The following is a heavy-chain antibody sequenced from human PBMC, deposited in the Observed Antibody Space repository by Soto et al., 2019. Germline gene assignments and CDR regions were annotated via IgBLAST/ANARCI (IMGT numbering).Heavy chain of an antibody. CDR2: VSYDGSDI. V-gene: IGHV3-30*18. Sequence: QVQLVESGGGVVQPGRSLRLSCAASGFTFIRYGMHWVRQAPGKGLEWVAFVSYDGSDIFYADSVKGRFTISRDNSRDTVFLQMHSLRPADTAIYYCAKDLTSDLLINLVDAWGQGTLVTVSS. D-gene: IGHD2-21*02. CDR1: GFTFIRYG. CDR3: AKDLTSDLLINLVDA. J-gene: IGHJ5*02.